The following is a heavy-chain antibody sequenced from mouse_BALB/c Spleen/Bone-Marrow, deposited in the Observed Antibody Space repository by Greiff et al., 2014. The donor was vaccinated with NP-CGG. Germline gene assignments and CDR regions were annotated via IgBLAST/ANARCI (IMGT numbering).Heavy chain of an antibody. Sequence: EVQLQQSGPELVKPGASVKISSETSGYTFTEYTMHWVKQSHGKSLEWIGGINPNNSDTTYNQKFKGKATLTVDKPSSTAYMELRSLTSEDSAVYFCARFNYFYAMDYWGQGTSVTVSS. J-gene: IGHJ4*01. V-gene: IGHV1-18*01. CDR2: INPNNSDT. CDR3: ARFNYFYAMDY. D-gene: IGHD2-1*01. CDR1: GYTFTEYT.